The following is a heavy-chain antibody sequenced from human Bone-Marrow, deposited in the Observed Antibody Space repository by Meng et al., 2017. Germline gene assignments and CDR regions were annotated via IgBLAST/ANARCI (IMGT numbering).Heavy chain of an antibody. CDR1: GFTFSSYW. CDR3: ARDAIAVAGTGGLGYYYGMDV. CDR2: IKQDGSEK. Sequence: GESLKISCAASGFTFSSYWMSWVRQAPGKGLEWVANIKQDGSEKYYVDSVKGRFTISRDNAKNSLYLQMNSLRAEDTAVYYCARDAIAVAGTGGLGYYYGMDVWGQGTTVTVSS. V-gene: IGHV3-7*01. D-gene: IGHD6-19*01. J-gene: IGHJ6*02.